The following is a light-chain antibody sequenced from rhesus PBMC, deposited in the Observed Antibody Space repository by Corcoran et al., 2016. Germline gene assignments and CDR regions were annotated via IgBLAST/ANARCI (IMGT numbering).Light chain of an antibody. CDR3: YSYVGSDTHI. CDR2: QVS. V-gene: IGLV2-23*02. CDR1: SSDIGVYNR. J-gene: IGLJ1*01. Sequence: QAALTQPPSMSGSTGPSVTISCTGTSSDIGVYNRVSWYQHHPGKAPKLMIFQVSQRPSGVSDRFSGSKSGNTASLTISGLQAEDEADYYCYSYVGSDTHIFGAGTRLTVL.